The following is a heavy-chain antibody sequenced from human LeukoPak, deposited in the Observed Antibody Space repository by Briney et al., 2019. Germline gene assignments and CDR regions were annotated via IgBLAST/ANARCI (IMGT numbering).Heavy chain of an antibody. CDR3: AREARGSSSDY. J-gene: IGHJ4*02. CDR2: IYPGGSDT. CDR1: GYNFDSHW. V-gene: IGHV5-51*01. D-gene: IGHD3-10*01. Sequence: GESLKIDCKGSGYNFDSHWIGWVRQMPGKGLEWMGIIYPGGSDTRYSPSFRGQVTISADKSISTAYLQWNSLKASDSAMYYCAREARGSSSDYWGQGTLVTVSS.